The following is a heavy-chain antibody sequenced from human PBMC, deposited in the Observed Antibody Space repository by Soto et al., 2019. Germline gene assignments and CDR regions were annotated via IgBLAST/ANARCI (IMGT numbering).Heavy chain of an antibody. J-gene: IGHJ4*02. V-gene: IGHV3-30-3*01. CDR2: ISYDGSNK. D-gene: IGHD2-15*01. CDR1: GFTFSSYA. Sequence: GGSLRLSCAASGFTFSSYAMHWVRQAPGKGLEWVAVISYDGSNKYYADSVKGRFTISRDNSKNTLYLQMNGLRAEDTAVYYCARVPSSSGRAHFDYWGQGTLVTVSS. CDR3: ARVPSSSGRAHFDY.